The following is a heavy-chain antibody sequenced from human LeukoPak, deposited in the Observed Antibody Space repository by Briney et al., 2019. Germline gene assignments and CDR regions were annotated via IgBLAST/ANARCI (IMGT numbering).Heavy chain of an antibody. CDR2: ISGSGGTT. V-gene: IGHV3-23*01. CDR1: GFTFSSYA. Sequence: GGSLRLSCATSGFTFSSYAMSWVRQAPGKGLEWVSSISGSGGTTYYADSVEGRFTISRDNPNNTLDLQMNSLTAEDTAVYYCAKGPVAVAGYYFDHWGQGTLVTVSS. CDR3: AKGPVAVAGYYFDH. D-gene: IGHD6-19*01. J-gene: IGHJ4*02.